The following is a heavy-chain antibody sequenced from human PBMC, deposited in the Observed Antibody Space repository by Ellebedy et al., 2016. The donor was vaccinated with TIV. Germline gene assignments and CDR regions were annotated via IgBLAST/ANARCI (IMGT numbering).Heavy chain of an antibody. Sequence: GGSLRLXXAASGFTFSNYAMNWVRQAPGKGLEWVSVISGSGNGTFYADSVKGRFTISRDNSKNTLYLQMHSLRVDDTALYYCAKDRRMGAANYWGHGTLVTVSS. D-gene: IGHD1-26*01. CDR3: AKDRRMGAANY. J-gene: IGHJ4*01. CDR2: ISGSGNGT. V-gene: IGHV3-23*01. CDR1: GFTFSNYA.